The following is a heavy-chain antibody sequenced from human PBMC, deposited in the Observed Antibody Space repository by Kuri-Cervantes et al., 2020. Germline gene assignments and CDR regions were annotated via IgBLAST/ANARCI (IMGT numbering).Heavy chain of an antibody. CDR3: ARGDYSKMGGVDY. Sequence: SETLSLTCAVYGGSFSGYYWSWIRQTPGKGLEWIGEINHSGSTNYNPSLKSRVTISVDTSKNQFSLKLSSVTAADTAVYYCARGDYSKMGGVDYWGQGNLVTVSS. J-gene: IGHJ4*02. CDR2: INHSGST. V-gene: IGHV4-34*01. CDR1: GGSFSGYY. D-gene: IGHD4-11*01.